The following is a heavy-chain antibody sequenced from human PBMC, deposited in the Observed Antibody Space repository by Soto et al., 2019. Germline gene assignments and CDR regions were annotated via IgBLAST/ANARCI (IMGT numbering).Heavy chain of an antibody. CDR2: FYYTGRT. Sequence: SETLSLTCNVSGGSITGYYWSWFRQPPGKGLEWIGYFYYTGRTDYNPSLKSRVTISADTSKSHVSLKLSSVTAADTAMYYCARDLGYRSSYDAFDIWGQGTKVTVSS. V-gene: IGHV4-59*01. J-gene: IGHJ3*02. D-gene: IGHD6-6*01. CDR1: GGSITGYY. CDR3: ARDLGYRSSYDAFDI.